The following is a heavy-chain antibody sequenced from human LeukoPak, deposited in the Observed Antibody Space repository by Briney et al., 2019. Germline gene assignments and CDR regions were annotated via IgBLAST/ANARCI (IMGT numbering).Heavy chain of an antibody. J-gene: IGHJ4*02. CDR2: IRNDGSKK. V-gene: IGHV3-30*02. Sequence: PGGSLRLSCVAAGFTFSDYGMHWVRQAPGKGLEWVAFIRNDGSKKYYVDSVKGRFTIPRDDSKNTVYLQMYRLRPDDTAVYYCAKASGRSAYGLDYWGQGTLVTVFS. D-gene: IGHD3-16*01. CDR3: AKASGRSAYGLDY. CDR1: GFTFSDYG.